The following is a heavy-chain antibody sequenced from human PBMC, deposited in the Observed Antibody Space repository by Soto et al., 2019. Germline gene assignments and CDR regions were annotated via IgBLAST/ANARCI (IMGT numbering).Heavy chain of an antibody. J-gene: IGHJ4*02. Sequence: ASVKVSCKASGYTFTSYDINWVRQATGQGLERMGWMNPNSGNTGYAQKFQGRVTMTRNTSISTAYMELSSLRSEDTAVYYCARDLEVSSNFDYWGQGTLVTVSS. CDR1: GYTFTSYD. V-gene: IGHV1-8*01. CDR2: MNPNSGNT. D-gene: IGHD1-26*01. CDR3: ARDLEVSSNFDY.